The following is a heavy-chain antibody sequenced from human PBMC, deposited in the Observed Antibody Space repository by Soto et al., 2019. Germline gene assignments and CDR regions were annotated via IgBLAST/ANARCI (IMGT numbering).Heavy chain of an antibody. CDR3: ARDQGPTMSYYYYYGMDV. V-gene: IGHV1-69*01. J-gene: IGHJ6*02. D-gene: IGHD5-12*01. CDR2: IIPIFGTA. CDR1: GGTFSSYA. Sequence: QVQLVQSGAEVKKPGSSVKVSCKASGGTFSSYAISWVRQAPGQGLEWMGGIIPIFGTANYAQKFQGRVTITADESTSTADMEVSSLRSEDTAVYYCARDQGPTMSYYYYYGMDVWGQGTTVTVSS.